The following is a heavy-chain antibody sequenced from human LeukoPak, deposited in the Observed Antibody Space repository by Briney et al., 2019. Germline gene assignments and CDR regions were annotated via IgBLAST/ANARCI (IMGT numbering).Heavy chain of an antibody. CDR1: GFSFSSYA. CDR3: AKAVVISSGRYYFDY. Sequence: GGSLRLSCEASGFSFSSYAMSWVRQAPGKGLECVSTIHDSDGSTFYADSVKGRFTISRDTSKNTLYLHMNGLRAEDTAIYYCAKAVVISSGRYYFDYWGQGALVTVSS. V-gene: IGHV3-23*01. D-gene: IGHD3-22*01. CDR2: IHDSDGST. J-gene: IGHJ4*02.